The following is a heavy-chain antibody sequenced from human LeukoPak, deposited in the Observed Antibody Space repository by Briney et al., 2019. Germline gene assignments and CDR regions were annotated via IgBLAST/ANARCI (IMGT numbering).Heavy chain of an antibody. J-gene: IGHJ6*03. CDR2: IYYSGST. CDR1: GDSISSYY. V-gene: IGHV4-59*01. Sequence: SETLSPTCTVSGDSISSYYWSWIRQPPGKGLEWIGYIYYSGSTNYNPSLKSRVTISVDTSKNQFSLKLTSVTAADTAVYYCARVGTEYSSSSALYYYFLDVWGKGTTVTVSS. D-gene: IGHD6-6*01. CDR3: ARVGTEYSSSSALYYYFLDV.